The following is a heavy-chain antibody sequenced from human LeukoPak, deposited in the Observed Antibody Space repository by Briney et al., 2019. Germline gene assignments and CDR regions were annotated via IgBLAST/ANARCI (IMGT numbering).Heavy chain of an antibody. CDR2: IYHSGST. Sequence: SETLSLTCTVSGGSISSSSYYWGWIRQPPGKGLEWIGSIYHSGSTYYNPSLKSRVTISVDTSKNQFSLKLSSVTAADTAVYYCARHEVVAATSSYWYFDLWGRGTLVTVSS. D-gene: IGHD2-15*01. CDR3: ARHEVVAATSSYWYFDL. V-gene: IGHV4-39*01. CDR1: GGSISSSSYY. J-gene: IGHJ2*01.